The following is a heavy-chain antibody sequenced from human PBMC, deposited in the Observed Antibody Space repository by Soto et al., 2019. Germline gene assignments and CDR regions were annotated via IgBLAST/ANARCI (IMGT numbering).Heavy chain of an antibody. Sequence: QLQLQESGSGLVKPSQTLSLTCAVSGGSISSGGYSWSWIRQPPGKGLEWIGYIYHSGSTYYNPSPKSRVTMSVDSSNHHFALKLSSVTAADTAVYYCARAPGPWGQGSLVTVSS. CDR1: GGSISSGGYS. CDR2: IYHSGST. J-gene: IGHJ5*02. V-gene: IGHV4-30-2*01. CDR3: ARAPGP.